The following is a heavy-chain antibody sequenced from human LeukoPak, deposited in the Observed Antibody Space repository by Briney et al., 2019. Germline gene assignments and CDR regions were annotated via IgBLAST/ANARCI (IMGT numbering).Heavy chain of an antibody. D-gene: IGHD6-19*01. Sequence: GGSLRLSCAASGFTFSSDWMSWVRRAPGEGLGWVAGIKQDGSEKYYVDSVKGRFTVSRDNAKNSLYLQMNSLRAEDTAVYYCATTTGYSSGWYPGFFDYWGQGTLVTVSA. J-gene: IGHJ4*02. V-gene: IGHV3-7*01. CDR2: IKQDGSEK. CDR1: GFTFSSDW. CDR3: ATTTGYSSGWYPGFFDY.